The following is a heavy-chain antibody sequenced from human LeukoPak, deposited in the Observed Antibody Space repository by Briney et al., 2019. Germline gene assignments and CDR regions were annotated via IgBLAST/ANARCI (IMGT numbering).Heavy chain of an antibody. CDR1: GFTFRSYA. J-gene: IGHJ4*02. V-gene: IGHV3-23*01. Sequence: PGGSLRLSCAASGFTFRSYAMSWVRQAPGKGLEWVSVISGSGGSTYYAGSVKGRFTISRDNSKNTLYLQMNSLRAEDTAIYYCARLRLGGDCLDNWGQGTLVTVSS. CDR2: ISGSGGST. CDR3: ARLRLGGDCLDN. D-gene: IGHD2-21*02.